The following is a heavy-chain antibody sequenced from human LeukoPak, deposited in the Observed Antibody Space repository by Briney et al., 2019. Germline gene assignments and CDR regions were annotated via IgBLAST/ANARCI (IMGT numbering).Heavy chain of an antibody. CDR2: INHSGST. D-gene: IGHD2-2*01. V-gene: IGHV4-34*01. J-gene: IGHJ5*02. CDR3: ARGLNIVVVPAAMTSRNLSGKNWFDP. CDR1: GGSFSGYY. Sequence: PSETLSLTCAVYGGSFSGYYWSWIRQPPGKGLEWIGEINHSGSTNYNPSLKSRVTISVDTSKNQFSLKLSSVTAADTAVYYCARGLNIVVVPAAMTSRNLSGKNWFDPWGQGTLVTVSS.